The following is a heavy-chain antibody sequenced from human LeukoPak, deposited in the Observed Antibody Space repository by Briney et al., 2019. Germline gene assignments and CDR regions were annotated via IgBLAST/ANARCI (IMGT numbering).Heavy chain of an antibody. CDR1: GGSISHYY. CDR3: ARDSGYNPALFDY. Sequence: SETLSLTCTVSGGSISHYYWSWIRQPPGKGLEWIGYIYYNGNTYYNPSLRSRVTMSVDTSKNQFSLKLSSVTAADTAVYYCARDSGYNPALFDYWGQGTLVTVSS. CDR2: IYYNGNT. D-gene: IGHD5-12*01. V-gene: IGHV4-59*12. J-gene: IGHJ4*02.